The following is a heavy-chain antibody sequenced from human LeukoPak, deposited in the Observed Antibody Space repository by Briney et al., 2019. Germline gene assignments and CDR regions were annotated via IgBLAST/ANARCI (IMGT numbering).Heavy chain of an antibody. V-gene: IGHV3-7*04. CDR2: IKQDGSDK. D-gene: IGHD1-26*01. CDR3: ARDKIAGGTNFNY. CDR1: GFTFSSYW. J-gene: IGHJ4*02. Sequence: PGGSLRLSCAAPGFTFSSYWMSWVRQAPGKRLEWVANIKQDGSDKFYVDSVKGRFTISRDNAKNSLFLQMNSLRAEDTAVYYCARDKIAGGTNFNYWGQGTLVTVSS.